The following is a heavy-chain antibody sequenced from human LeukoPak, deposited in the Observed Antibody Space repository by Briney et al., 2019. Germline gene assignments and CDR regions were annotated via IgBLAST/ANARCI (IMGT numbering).Heavy chain of an antibody. D-gene: IGHD3-3*01. CDR1: GGSITSTSTYY. J-gene: IGHJ4*02. CDR2: IYYSGST. V-gene: IGHV4-39*07. Sequence: SETLSLTCTVSGGSITSTSTYYWGWIRQPPGKGLEWIGSIYYSGSTYYNPSLKSRVTISVDTSKNQFSLKLSSVTAADTAVYYCARDKRSGFGYWGQGTLVTVSS. CDR3: ARDKRSGFGY.